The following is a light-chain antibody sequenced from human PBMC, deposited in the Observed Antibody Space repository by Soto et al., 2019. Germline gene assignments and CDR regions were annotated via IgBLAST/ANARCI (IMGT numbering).Light chain of an antibody. Sequence: QSVLTQPPPASGTPGQRVTISCSGSSSNIGSNYVYWYQQLPGTAPKLLIYSNNQWPSGVPDRFSGSKSGTSASLAISGLRSEDEADYYCAAWDDSLSGYVFGTGTKGTVL. J-gene: IGLJ1*01. CDR3: AAWDDSLSGYV. V-gene: IGLV1-47*02. CDR2: SNN. CDR1: SSNIGSNY.